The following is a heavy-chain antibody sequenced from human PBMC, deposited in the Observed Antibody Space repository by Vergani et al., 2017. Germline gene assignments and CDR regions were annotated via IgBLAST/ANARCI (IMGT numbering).Heavy chain of an antibody. CDR3: ARAYSSSWYPY. D-gene: IGHD6-13*01. CDR1: GGSISSYY. J-gene: IGHJ4*02. CDR2: IYYCGST. V-gene: IGHV4-59*01. Sequence: QVQLQESGPGLVKPSETLSLTCTVSGGSISSYYWSWIRQPPGRGLEWIGYIYYCGSTNYNPSRQSRVTISVDTSRNQFSLKLSSVTAADTAVYYCARAYSSSWYPYWGQGTLVTVSS.